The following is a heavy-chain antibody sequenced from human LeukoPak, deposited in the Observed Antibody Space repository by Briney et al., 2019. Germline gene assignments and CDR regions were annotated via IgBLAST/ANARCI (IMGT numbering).Heavy chain of an antibody. V-gene: IGHV3-9*01. CDR1: GFTFDDYA. CDR3: AKEQGILEWLLCDY. Sequence: PGGSLRLSCAASGFTFDDYAMHWVRQAPGKGLEWVSGISWNSGSIGYADSVKGRFTISRDNSKNTLYLQMNSLRAEDTAVYYCAKEQGILEWLLCDYWGQGTLVTVSS. D-gene: IGHD3-3*01. CDR2: ISWNSGSI. J-gene: IGHJ4*02.